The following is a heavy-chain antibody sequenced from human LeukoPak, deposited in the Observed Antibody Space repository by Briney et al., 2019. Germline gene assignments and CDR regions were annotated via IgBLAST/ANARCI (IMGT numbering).Heavy chain of an antibody. CDR1: GGSISSYY. D-gene: IGHD3-22*01. V-gene: IGHV4-4*07. J-gene: IGHJ4*02. Sequence: KSSETLSLTCTVSGGSISSYYWSWIRQPAGKGLEWIGRIYTSGSTNYNPSLKSRVTMSVDTSKNQFSLKLSSVTAADTAVYYCARTYYYDSSGYWDEYYFDYWGQGTLVTVSS. CDR3: ARTYYYDSSGYWDEYYFDY. CDR2: IYTSGST.